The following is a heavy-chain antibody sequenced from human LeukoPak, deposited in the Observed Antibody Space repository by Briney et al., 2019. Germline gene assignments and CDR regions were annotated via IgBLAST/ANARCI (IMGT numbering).Heavy chain of an antibody. Sequence: SETLSLTCAVYGEPFRHYYWTWIRQTSAKGLEWIGEIDYLGRTSYNPSLKSRLTISVDTSKNQFSLRLSSITAADTAVYYCARPVWCSATICTGPFDVWGQGTLVAVSS. J-gene: IGHJ4*02. V-gene: IGHV4-34*01. D-gene: IGHD3-16*01. CDR3: ARPVWCSATICTGPFDV. CDR1: GEPFRHYY. CDR2: IDYLGRT.